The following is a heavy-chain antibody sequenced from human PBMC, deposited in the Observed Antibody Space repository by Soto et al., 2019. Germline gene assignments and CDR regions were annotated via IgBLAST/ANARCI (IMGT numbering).Heavy chain of an antibody. V-gene: IGHV1-18*01. CDR3: ARDRVGPNSKKYFDY. CDR1: GYTFTSYG. CDR2: ISAYNGNT. Sequence: GASVKVSCKASGYTFTSYGISWVRQAPGQGLEWMGWISAYNGNTNYAQKLQGRVTMTTDTSTSTAYMELRSLRSAADTAVYYCARDRVGPNSKKYFDYWGQGTLVTVSS. J-gene: IGHJ4*02. D-gene: IGHD1-7*01.